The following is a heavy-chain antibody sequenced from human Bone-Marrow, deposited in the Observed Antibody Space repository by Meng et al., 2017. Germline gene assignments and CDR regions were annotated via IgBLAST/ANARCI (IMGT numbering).Heavy chain of an antibody. Sequence: SVKVSCKASGYTFISYGISWVRQAPGQGLEWMGGINAVFGTINYAQKFQGRVTITTDESTSTAYMELTRLTSEDTAVYYCARKAGNCISTSCYSLDYWGQGKLVTVSS. J-gene: IGHJ4*02. CDR3: ARKAGNCISTSCYSLDY. V-gene: IGHV1-69*05. CDR2: INAVFGTI. D-gene: IGHD2-2*01. CDR1: GYTFISYG.